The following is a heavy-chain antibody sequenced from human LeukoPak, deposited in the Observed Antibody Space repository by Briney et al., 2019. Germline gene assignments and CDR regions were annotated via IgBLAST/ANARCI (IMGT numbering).Heavy chain of an antibody. CDR3: ARDHERYCGGDCYAPAY. J-gene: IGHJ4*02. CDR1: GCTFTSYY. D-gene: IGHD2-21*02. Sequence: GASVKVSCKASGCTFTSYYMHWVRQAPGQGLEWMGIINPSGGSTSYAQKFQGRVAMTRDTSTSTVYMELSSLRSEDTAVYYCARDHERYCGGDCYAPAYWGQGTLVTVSS. V-gene: IGHV1-46*01. CDR2: INPSGGST.